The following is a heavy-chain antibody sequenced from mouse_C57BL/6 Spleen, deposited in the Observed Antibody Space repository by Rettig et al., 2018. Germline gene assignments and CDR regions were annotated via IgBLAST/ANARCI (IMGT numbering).Heavy chain of an antibody. V-gene: IGHV1-26*01. CDR3: AIPTVVAPFDY. Sequence: EVQLQQSGPELVKPGASVKISCKASGYTFTDYYMNWVKQSHGKSLEWIGDINPNNGGTSYNQKFKGKATLTVDKSSSTAYMELRSLTSEDSAVYYCAIPTVVAPFDYWGQGTTLTVSS. D-gene: IGHD1-1*01. CDR1: GYTFTDYY. J-gene: IGHJ2*01. CDR2: INPNNGGT.